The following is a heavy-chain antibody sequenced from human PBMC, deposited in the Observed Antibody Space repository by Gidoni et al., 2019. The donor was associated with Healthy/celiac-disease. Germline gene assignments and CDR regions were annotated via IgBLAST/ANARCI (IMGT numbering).Heavy chain of an antibody. V-gene: IGHV1-69*04. J-gene: IGHJ4*02. Sequence: QVQLVQSGAEVKKPGSSVKVSCTASGGTFSSYAISWVRQAPGQGLEWMGRIIPILGIANYAQKFQGRVTITADKSTSTAYMELSSLRSEDTAVYYCARGDPLVGATTWDYWGQGTLVTVSS. D-gene: IGHD1-26*01. CDR2: IIPILGIA. CDR1: GGTFSSYA. CDR3: ARGDPLVGATTWDY.